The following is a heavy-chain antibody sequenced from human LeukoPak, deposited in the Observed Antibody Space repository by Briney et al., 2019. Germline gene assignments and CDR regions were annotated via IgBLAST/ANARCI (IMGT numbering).Heavy chain of an antibody. D-gene: IGHD1-26*01. Sequence: SETLSLTCTVSGYSISSGYYWGWIRQPPGKGLEWIGSIYHSGRTYYNPSLKSRVTISVDASNNQFSLKLSSVTAADTAVYYCARGGVGANIGYWGQGTLVTVSS. J-gene: IGHJ4*02. CDR3: ARGGVGANIGY. CDR2: IYHSGRT. CDR1: GYSISSGYY. V-gene: IGHV4-38-2*02.